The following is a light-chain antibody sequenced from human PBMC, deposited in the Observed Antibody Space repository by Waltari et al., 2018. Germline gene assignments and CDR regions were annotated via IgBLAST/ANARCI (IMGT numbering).Light chain of an antibody. Sequence: EIVMTQSPATLSVSPGERATLSCRASQRVSSNLAWYQQKPGQAPGLLIYGASTRATGIPARFSGSGSGTEFTLTISSLQSEDFAVYYCQQYNNWPRWGFGQGTKVEIK. CDR2: GAS. J-gene: IGKJ1*01. CDR1: QRVSSN. CDR3: QQYNNWPRWG. V-gene: IGKV3-15*01.